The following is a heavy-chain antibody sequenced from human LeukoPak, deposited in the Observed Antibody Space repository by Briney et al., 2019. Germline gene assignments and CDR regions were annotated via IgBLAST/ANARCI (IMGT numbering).Heavy chain of an antibody. D-gene: IGHD6-13*01. Sequence: GASVKVSCKASGYTFTSYDINWVRQATGQGLEWMGWMNPNSGNTGYAQKFQGRVTMTRDTSISTAYMELSSLRSEDTAVYYCARVSSSSAGQDFDYWGQGTLVTVSS. CDR2: MNPNSGNT. V-gene: IGHV1-8*01. CDR1: GYTFTSYD. J-gene: IGHJ4*02. CDR3: ARVSSSSAGQDFDY.